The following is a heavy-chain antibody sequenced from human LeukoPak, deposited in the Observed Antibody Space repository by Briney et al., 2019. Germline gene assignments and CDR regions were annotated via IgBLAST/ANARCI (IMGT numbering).Heavy chain of an antibody. V-gene: IGHV3-66*01. D-gene: IGHD3-9*01. CDR2: IYSGGGT. Sequence: GGSLRLSCAASGFTVSSHYMSWFRRAPGKGLEWVSVIYSGGGTYYADSVKGRFTISRDNSKNTLYLQMNTLRAEDTAVYYWASTQYDILTYDFWGQGTLVTVSS. CDR1: GFTVSSHY. J-gene: IGHJ4*02. CDR3: ASTQYDILTYDF.